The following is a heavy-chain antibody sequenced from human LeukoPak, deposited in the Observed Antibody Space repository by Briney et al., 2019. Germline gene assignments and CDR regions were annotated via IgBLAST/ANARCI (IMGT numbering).Heavy chain of an antibody. CDR3: ARDGTAGISYYYSMDV. Sequence: GGSLRLSCAASGFTFSSYAMHWVRQAPGKGLEWVAVISYDGSNEYSTDSVKGRFTISRDNSKNTLYLQMNSLRAEDTAVYYCARDGTAGISYYYSMDVWGKGTTVTVSS. D-gene: IGHD6-13*01. CDR1: GFTFSSYA. CDR2: ISYDGSNE. J-gene: IGHJ6*03. V-gene: IGHV3-30-3*01.